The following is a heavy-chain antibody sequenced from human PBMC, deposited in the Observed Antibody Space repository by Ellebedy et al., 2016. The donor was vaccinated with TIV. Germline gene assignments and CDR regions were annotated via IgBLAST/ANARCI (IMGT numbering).Heavy chain of an antibody. CDR2: VYYGGST. CDR3: ASLQLGVWYFDY. Sequence: SETLSLTCTVSGGSLSSSSSYWGWIRQPPGRGLEWIGTVYYGGSTYSNPSLKSRVTMSVDTSKNQFSLRLSSVTAADTAVFYCASLQLGVWYFDYWGQGSLVTASS. J-gene: IGHJ4*02. CDR1: GGSLSSSSSY. D-gene: IGHD3-10*01. V-gene: IGHV4-39*07.